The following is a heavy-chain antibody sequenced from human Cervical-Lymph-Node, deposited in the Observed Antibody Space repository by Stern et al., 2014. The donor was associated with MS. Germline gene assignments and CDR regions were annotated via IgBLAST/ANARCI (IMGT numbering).Heavy chain of an antibody. V-gene: IGHV1-69*01. Sequence: VQLLESGAEVKKPGSSVKVSCEASGGTFTNHGISWVRQAPGQGLEWMGGIIPLFGTTKYAQKFQGRVTITADESTTTAYMELSSLRSEDTAVFYCASHFPNWNPFFDYWGQGTLVTVSS. J-gene: IGHJ4*02. CDR1: GGTFTNHG. D-gene: IGHD1-1*01. CDR2: IIPLFGTT. CDR3: ASHFPNWNPFFDY.